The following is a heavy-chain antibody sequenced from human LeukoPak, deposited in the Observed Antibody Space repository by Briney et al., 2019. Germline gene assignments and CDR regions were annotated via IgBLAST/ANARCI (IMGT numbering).Heavy chain of an antibody. D-gene: IGHD6-6*01. CDR1: GFTFSSYA. CDR2: ISGSGGST. Sequence: TGGSLRLSCAASGFTFSSYAMSWVRQAPGKGLEWVSAISGSGGSTYYADSVKGRSTISRDNSKNTLYLQMNSLRAEDTAVYYCAKGKGNVAARRGPFDYWGQGTLVTVSS. V-gene: IGHV3-23*01. J-gene: IGHJ4*02. CDR3: AKGKGNVAARRGPFDY.